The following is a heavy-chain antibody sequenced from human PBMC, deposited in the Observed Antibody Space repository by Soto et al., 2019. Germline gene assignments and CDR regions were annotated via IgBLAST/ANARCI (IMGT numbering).Heavy chain of an antibody. CDR3: ARPSGYCSSTSCKGGDAFDI. J-gene: IGHJ3*02. CDR2: ISSSSSTI. V-gene: IGHV3-48*01. CDR1: GFTFSSYS. Sequence: LSLTCAASGFTFSSYSMNWVRQAPGKGLEWISYISSSSSTIFYADSVKGRFTISRDNAKNSLYLQMNSLRAEDTAVYYCARPSGYCSSTSCKGGDAFDIWGQGTMVTVSS. D-gene: IGHD2-2*01.